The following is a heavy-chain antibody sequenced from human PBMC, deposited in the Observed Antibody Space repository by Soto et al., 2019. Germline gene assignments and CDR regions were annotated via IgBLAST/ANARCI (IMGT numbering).Heavy chain of an antibody. CDR3: ARGAADYGDAFDI. CDR1: GDSTSRGGYY. CDR2: IYWSGNT. Sequence: QVRLQESGPGLVKPSQTLSLTCRVSGDSTSRGGYYWSWIRQHPGKGLEWLGYIYWSGNTYFNPSLKSRVSISLGTSSNQFSLNLTSVTAADTDVYYCARGAADYGDAFDIWGQGTTVTVSS. D-gene: IGHD4-17*01. J-gene: IGHJ3*02. V-gene: IGHV4-31*03.